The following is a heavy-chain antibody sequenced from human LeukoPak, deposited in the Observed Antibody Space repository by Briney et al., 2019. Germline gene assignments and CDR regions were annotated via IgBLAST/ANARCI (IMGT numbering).Heavy chain of an antibody. V-gene: IGHV1-69*05. D-gene: IGHD1-1*01. CDR3: AREIQGTPPYYFDY. CDR2: IIPIFGTA. Sequence: SVKVSCKASGGTFSSYAISWVRQAPGQGLEWMGRIIPIFGTAHYAQKFQGRVTITTDESTSTAYMELSSLRSEDTAVYYCAREIQGTPPYYFDYWGQGTLVTVSS. J-gene: IGHJ4*02. CDR1: GGTFSSYA.